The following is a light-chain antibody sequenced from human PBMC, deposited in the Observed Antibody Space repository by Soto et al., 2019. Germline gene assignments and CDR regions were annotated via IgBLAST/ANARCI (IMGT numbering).Light chain of an antibody. V-gene: IGLV2-14*01. J-gene: IGLJ1*01. Sequence: QSVLTQPASVSGSPGQSITISCTGTSSDVGGYNYVSWYQQHPGKAPKFIIYDVSNRPSGVSNRFSCSKSGNTASLTISGLQAEDEADYYCSSYTTSNTRQIVFGTGTKLTVL. CDR2: DVS. CDR3: SSYTTSNTRQIV. CDR1: SSDVGGYNY.